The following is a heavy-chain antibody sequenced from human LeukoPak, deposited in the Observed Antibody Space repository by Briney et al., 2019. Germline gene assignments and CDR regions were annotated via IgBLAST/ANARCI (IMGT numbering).Heavy chain of an antibody. J-gene: IGHJ4*02. CDR2: IIPIFGTA. CDR1: GGTFSSYA. Sequence: GSSVKVSCKASGGTFSSYAISWVRQAPGQGLERMGGIIPIFGTANYAQKFQGRVTITADESTSTAYMELSSLRSGDTAVYYCARGRRFGESPFDYWGQGTLVTVSS. V-gene: IGHV1-69*01. D-gene: IGHD3-10*01. CDR3: ARGRRFGESPFDY.